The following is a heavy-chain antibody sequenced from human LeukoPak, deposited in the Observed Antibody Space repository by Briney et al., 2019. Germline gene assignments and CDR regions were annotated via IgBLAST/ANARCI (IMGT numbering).Heavy chain of an antibody. CDR2: IYHSGST. Sequence: SQTLSLTCTVSSGSISSGGYYRSWIRQPPGKGLKWIGYIYHSGSTYYNPSLKSRVTISVDRSKNQFSLKLSSVTAADTAVYYCARGLGDIVVVPAFDPWGQGTLVNVSS. V-gene: IGHV4-30-2*01. D-gene: IGHD2-2*01. J-gene: IGHJ5*02. CDR3: ARGLGDIVVVPAFDP. CDR1: SGSISSGGYY.